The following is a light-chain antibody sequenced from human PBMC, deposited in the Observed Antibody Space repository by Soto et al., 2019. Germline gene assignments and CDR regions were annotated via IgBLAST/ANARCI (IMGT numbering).Light chain of an antibody. V-gene: IGKV3-15*01. CDR1: QSVDSN. CDR2: GIS. CDR3: QQHSKWPIT. J-gene: IGKJ5*01. Sequence: EIVMTQSPGTLSLSPGETATLSCRASQSVDSNYLAWYQQKPGQAPRLLVYGISTRATDIPARFSGSGSGTEFTLTISSLQSEDFGIYYCQQHSKWPITFGQGTRLDIK.